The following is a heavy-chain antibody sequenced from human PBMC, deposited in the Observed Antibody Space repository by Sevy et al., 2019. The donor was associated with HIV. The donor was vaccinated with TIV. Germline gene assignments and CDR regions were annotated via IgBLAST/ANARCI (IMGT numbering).Heavy chain of an antibody. CDR1: GFTFRNYV. V-gene: IGHV3-23*01. CDR3: AKRAAGALAALDI. D-gene: IGHD3-10*01. Sequence: GGSLRLSCAASGFTFRNYVMNWVRQPPGKGLEWVSVISDGGGTTYYADSVKGRFTISRDVSKSTLYLQMNSLRVEDTAVYFCAKRAAGALAALDIWGQGTMVTVSS. CDR2: ISDGGGTT. J-gene: IGHJ3*02.